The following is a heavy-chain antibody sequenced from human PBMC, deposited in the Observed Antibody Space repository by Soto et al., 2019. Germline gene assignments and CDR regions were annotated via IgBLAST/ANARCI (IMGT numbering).Heavy chain of an antibody. CDR2: IRNKANSYTT. CDR3: ASGTFSLP. CDR1: GFTFSDHY. D-gene: IGHD1-7*01. V-gene: IGHV3-72*01. J-gene: IGHJ5*02. Sequence: EVQLVESGGGLVQPGGSLRLSCAASGFTFSDHYMDWVRQAPGKGLEWVGRIRNKANSYTTDYAACVQGRFTISRDDSKNSLYLKMNSLKTADTAMYYCASGTFSLPWGQGTLVTVSS.